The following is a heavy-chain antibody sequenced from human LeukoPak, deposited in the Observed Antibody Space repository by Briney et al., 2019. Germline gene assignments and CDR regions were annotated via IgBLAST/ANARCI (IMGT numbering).Heavy chain of an antibody. J-gene: IGHJ4*02. CDR2: INIITGNT. Sequence: ASVTVSFTASGYTFTIYAMNWVRQAPGQGLEWMGWINIITGNTTYPQGFSGRVVFSLDTSVSTAYLQISSLRAGDTAVYYCARDRGLLRFLDYGGEGTLVTVS. CDR1: GYTFTIYA. D-gene: IGHD3-3*01. V-gene: IGHV7-4-1*02. CDR3: ARDRGLLRFLDY.